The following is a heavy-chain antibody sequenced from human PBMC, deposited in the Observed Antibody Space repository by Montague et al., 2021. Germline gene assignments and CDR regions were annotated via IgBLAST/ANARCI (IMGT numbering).Heavy chain of an antibody. CDR1: GFTFDDYA. D-gene: IGHD3-10*01. CDR2: ISISGNII. V-gene: IGHV3-48*02. CDR3: ARDVFGELFSYYYYYMDV. J-gene: IGHJ6*03. Sequence: SLRLSCAASGFTFDDYAMHWVRQTPRKGLEWVSYISISGNIIYYADSVKGRFTISRDNAKNSLYLQMNSLRDEDTAVYFCARDVFGELFSYYYYYMDVWGKGTTVTVSS.